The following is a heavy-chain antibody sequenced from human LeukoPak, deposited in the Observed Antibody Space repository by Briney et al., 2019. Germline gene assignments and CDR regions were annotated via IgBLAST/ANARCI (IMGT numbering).Heavy chain of an antibody. Sequence: PGGSLRLSCAASGFTFSSYVIHWVRQAPGKGLEWVAHISYDGSDKYYADSVKGRFTISRDNSKNTLYLQMNSLRAEDTAVYYCAKYAVISRDGYNFWDYWGQGTLVTVSS. V-gene: IGHV3-30-3*02. J-gene: IGHJ4*02. CDR1: GFTFSSYV. D-gene: IGHD5-24*01. CDR3: AKYAVISRDGYNFWDY. CDR2: ISYDGSDK.